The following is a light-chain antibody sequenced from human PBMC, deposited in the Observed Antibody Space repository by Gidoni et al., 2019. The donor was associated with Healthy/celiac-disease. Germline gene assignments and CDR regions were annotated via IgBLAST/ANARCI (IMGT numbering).Light chain of an antibody. CDR2: DAS. V-gene: IGKV3-11*01. J-gene: IGKJ5*01. Sequence: ELVLTQSPATLSLSPGERATLSCRASQSVSSYLAWYQQKPGQAPRLLIYDASNRATGIPARFSGSGSGTDFTLTISSLEPEDFAVYYCQQRSNWPPAPTFGQGTRLEIK. CDR1: QSVSSY. CDR3: QQRSNWPPAPT.